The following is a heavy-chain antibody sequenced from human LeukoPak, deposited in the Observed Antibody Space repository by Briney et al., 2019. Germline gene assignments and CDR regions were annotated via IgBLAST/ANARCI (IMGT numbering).Heavy chain of an antibody. D-gene: IGHD2-15*01. Sequence: SQTLSLTCTVSGGSISSGCDYWSWIRQPAGKGLEWIGRIYTSGSTNYNPSLKSRVTISVDTSKNQFSLKLSSVTAADTAVYYCARVLGYCRGGSCPPLGIWGQGTMVTVSS. J-gene: IGHJ3*02. CDR1: GGSISSGCDY. V-gene: IGHV4-61*02. CDR3: ARVLGYCRGGSCPPLGI. CDR2: IYTSGST.